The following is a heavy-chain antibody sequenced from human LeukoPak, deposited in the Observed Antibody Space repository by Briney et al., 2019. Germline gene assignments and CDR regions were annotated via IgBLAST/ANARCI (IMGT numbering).Heavy chain of an antibody. CDR3: AKDKGKTAVDY. J-gene: IGHJ4*02. D-gene: IGHD2-2*01. CDR2: IWSDGSNK. Sequence: GGSLRLSCATSGLIFSACGMHWVRQAPGKGLGWVAFIWSDGSNKYYADSVKGRFTISRDDSRNTLYLQMNSLRVEDTAVYYCAKDKGKTAVDYWGQGTLVTVSS. CDR1: GLIFSACG. V-gene: IGHV3-30*02.